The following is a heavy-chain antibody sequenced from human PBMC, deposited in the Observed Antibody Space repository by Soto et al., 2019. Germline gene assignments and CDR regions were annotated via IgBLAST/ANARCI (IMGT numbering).Heavy chain of an antibody. Sequence: PGGSLRLSCAASGFTCSSYSMNWVRQAPGKGLEWVSYISSSSSTIYYADSVKGRFTISRDNAKNSLYLQMNSLRAEDTAVYYCARVSVWLRPKVPFDYWGREPWSPSPQ. J-gene: IGHJ4*02. CDR3: ARVSVWLRPKVPFDY. V-gene: IGHV3-48*01. CDR1: GFTCSSYS. D-gene: IGHD5-12*01. CDR2: ISSSSSTI.